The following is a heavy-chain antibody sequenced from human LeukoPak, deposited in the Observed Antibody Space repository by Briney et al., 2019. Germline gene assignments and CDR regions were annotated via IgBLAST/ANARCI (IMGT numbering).Heavy chain of an antibody. V-gene: IGHV3-33*01. CDR3: ASPSWLGAW. CDR1: GFTFSSYG. J-gene: IGHJ4*02. Sequence: GRSLRLSCAASGFTFSSYGMLWVRQAPGKGLEWVAVIWYDGSNKYYADSVKGRFTISRDNSKNTLYLQMNSLRAEDTAVYYCASPSWLGAWWGQGTLVTVSS. D-gene: IGHD4/OR15-4a*01. CDR2: IWYDGSNK.